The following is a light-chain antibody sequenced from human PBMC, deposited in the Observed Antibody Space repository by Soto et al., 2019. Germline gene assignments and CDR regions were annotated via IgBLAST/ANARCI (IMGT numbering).Light chain of an antibody. CDR2: GNS. CDR3: QSYDSSLSGL. V-gene: IGLV1-40*01. CDR1: SSNIGAGYD. J-gene: IGLJ2*01. Sequence: QSVLTQPPSVSGAPGQRVTISCTGSSSNIGAGYDVHWYQQLPGTAPKLLIYGNSNRPSGVPDRFSGSKSGTSASLAITGLQAEDEAAYYSQSYDSSLSGLFGGGTKLTVL.